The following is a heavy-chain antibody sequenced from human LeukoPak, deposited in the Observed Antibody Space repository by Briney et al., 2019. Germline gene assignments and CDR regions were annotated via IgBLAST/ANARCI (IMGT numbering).Heavy chain of an antibody. CDR3: ARNFFLAHCGGDCRSDAFDI. D-gene: IGHD2-21*02. J-gene: IGHJ3*02. V-gene: IGHV3-21*01. CDR2: ISSSSSYI. Sequence: PGGSLRLSCAASGFIFSSYYMNWVRQAPGKGLEWVSSISSSSSYIYYADSVKGRFTISRDNAKNSLYLQMHGLRTEDTAVYYCARNFFLAHCGGDCRSDAFDIWGQGTMVTVSS. CDR1: GFIFSSYY.